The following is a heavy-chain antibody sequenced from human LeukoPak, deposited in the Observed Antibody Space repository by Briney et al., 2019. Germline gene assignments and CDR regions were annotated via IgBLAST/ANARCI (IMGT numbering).Heavy chain of an antibody. D-gene: IGHD6-19*01. Sequence: GGSLRLSCAASGFTFSSYSMNWVRQAPGKGLEWVSSISSSSSYIYYADSVKGRFTISRDNAKNSLYLQMNSLRAQDTAVYYCARVWGIAVAGTIFYRFDYWGQGTLVTVSS. CDR2: ISSSSSYI. J-gene: IGHJ4*02. V-gene: IGHV3-21*01. CDR3: ARVWGIAVAGTIFYRFDY. CDR1: GFTFSSYS.